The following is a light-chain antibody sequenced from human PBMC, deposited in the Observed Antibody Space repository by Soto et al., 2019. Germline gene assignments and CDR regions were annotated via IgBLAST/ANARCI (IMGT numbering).Light chain of an antibody. Sequence: QSELTEAAYVSGSPGQSVAIWCSGTSIDVVGYSYVSWYQHQPGKAPKLVISDVSNRPSGVSDRFSGSKSGNTASLTISVLQTEDEADYYCASYTTSSTYVFGTGTKVTAL. J-gene: IGLJ1*01. V-gene: IGLV2-14*03. CDR3: ASYTTSSTYV. CDR1: SIDVVGYSY. CDR2: DVS.